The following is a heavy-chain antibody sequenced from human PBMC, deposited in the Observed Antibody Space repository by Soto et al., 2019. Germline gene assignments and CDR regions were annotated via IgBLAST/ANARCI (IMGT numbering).Heavy chain of an antibody. CDR1: GFTFSRHA. CDR3: ARTRNGGVADSFDS. D-gene: IGHD3-3*01. J-gene: IGHJ5*01. CDR2: ISRDGSYI. V-gene: IGHV3-30*04. Sequence: GGSLRLSCAASGFTFSRHAIHWVRLTPGRGLEWVLAISRDGSYIYYTDSVKGRFTVSRDNSKNTVFVQMNRLIPDDTALYFCARTRNGGVADSFDSWGQGTRVTVS.